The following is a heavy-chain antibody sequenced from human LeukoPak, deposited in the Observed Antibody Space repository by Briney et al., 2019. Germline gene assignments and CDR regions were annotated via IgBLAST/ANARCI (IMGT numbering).Heavy chain of an antibody. Sequence: SETLSLTCTVSGGSISSYYWSWIRQPPGKGLEWIGNIYYSGSTNYNPSLKSRVTISVDTSKNQFSLKLSSVTAADTAVYYCAREGSIAVAGTVWGQGTLVTVSS. V-gene: IGHV4-59*01. D-gene: IGHD6-19*01. CDR2: IYYSGST. J-gene: IGHJ4*02. CDR1: GGSISSYY. CDR3: AREGSIAVAGTV.